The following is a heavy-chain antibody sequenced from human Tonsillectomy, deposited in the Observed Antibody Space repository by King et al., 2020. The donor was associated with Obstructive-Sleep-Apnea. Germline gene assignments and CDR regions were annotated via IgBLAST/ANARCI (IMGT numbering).Heavy chain of an antibody. Sequence: QLVQSGGGVVQPGRFLRLSCAASGFTFSSYAMYWVRQAPGKGLEWVAVISKDGSNKYYADSVKGRFTISRDNSKNTLYVQMNSLRAADTAVYYCARGEYCSSTSCYWEYDFDYWGQGTLVTVSS. J-gene: IGHJ4*02. CDR2: ISKDGSNK. CDR1: GFTFSSYA. CDR3: ARGEYCSSTSCYWEYDFDY. D-gene: IGHD2-2*01. V-gene: IGHV3-30*04.